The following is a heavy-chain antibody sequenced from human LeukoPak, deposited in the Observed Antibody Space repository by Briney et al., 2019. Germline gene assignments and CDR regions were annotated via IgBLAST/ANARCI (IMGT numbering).Heavy chain of an antibody. V-gene: IGHV3-23*01. CDR2: ISGSGGST. CDR1: GLTFSTYA. Sequence: PGGSLRLSCAASGLTFSTYAMSWVRQAPGKGLEWVSGISGSGGSTYYADSVKGRFTISRDNSKNTLYLQMNSLRAEDTAVYYCAKSAKKGIAVAYDAFDIWGQGTMVTVYS. D-gene: IGHD6-19*01. J-gene: IGHJ3*02. CDR3: AKSAKKGIAVAYDAFDI.